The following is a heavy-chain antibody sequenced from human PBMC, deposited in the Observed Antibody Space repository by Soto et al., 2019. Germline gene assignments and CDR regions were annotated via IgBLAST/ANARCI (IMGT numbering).Heavy chain of an antibody. V-gene: IGHV1-2*02. CDR3: AVDKPTLYSSWSPYIDP. Sequence: GASVKVSCKASGYTFTGYYMHWVRQAPGQGLEWMGWINPNSGGTNYAQKFQGRVTMTRDTSISTAYMELSRLRSDDTAVYYCAVDKPTLYSSWSPYIDPWGQGTMVPVS. D-gene: IGHD6-6*01. J-gene: IGHJ5*02. CDR2: INPNSGGT. CDR1: GYTFTGYY.